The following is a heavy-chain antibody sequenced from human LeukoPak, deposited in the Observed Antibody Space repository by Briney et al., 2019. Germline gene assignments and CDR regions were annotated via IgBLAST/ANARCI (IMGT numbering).Heavy chain of an antibody. V-gene: IGHV1-18*01. Sequence: ASVKVSCKASGYTFTSYGISWVRQCPGQGLEWMGWISAYNGNTNYAQKLQGRVTMTTDTSTSTAYMELRSLRSDDTAVYYCARDQRGRVGGYSYGIFDYWGQETLVTVSS. CDR3: ARDQRGRVGGYSYGIFDY. J-gene: IGHJ4*02. D-gene: IGHD5-18*01. CDR2: ISAYNGNT. CDR1: GYTFTSYG.